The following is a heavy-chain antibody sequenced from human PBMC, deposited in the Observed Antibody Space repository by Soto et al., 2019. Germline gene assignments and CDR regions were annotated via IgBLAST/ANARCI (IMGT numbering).Heavy chain of an antibody. CDR1: GYTFTSYG. V-gene: IGHV1-18*01. CDR3: ARVPLGGLGIAVAGTSDFDY. J-gene: IGHJ4*02. Sequence: QVQLVQSGAEVKKPGASVKVSCKASGYTFTSYGISWVRQAPGQGLEWMGWISAYNGNTNYAQKLQGRVTMTTDTATSTAYMEGRSLRSDDTAVYYCARVPLGGLGIAVAGTSDFDYWGQGTLVTVSS. CDR2: ISAYNGNT. D-gene: IGHD6-19*01.